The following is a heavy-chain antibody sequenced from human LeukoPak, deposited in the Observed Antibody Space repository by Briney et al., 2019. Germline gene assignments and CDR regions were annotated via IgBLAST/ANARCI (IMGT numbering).Heavy chain of an antibody. Sequence: SQTLSLTCTVSGGSISSGSYYWSWIRQPAGKGLEWIGRIYTSGSTNYNPSLKSRVTISVDTSKNQFSLKLSSVTAADTAVYYCARALFVVVPAATIDAFDIWGQGTMVTVSS. J-gene: IGHJ3*02. CDR1: GGSISSGSYY. D-gene: IGHD2-2*01. CDR3: ARALFVVVPAATIDAFDI. CDR2: IYTSGST. V-gene: IGHV4-61*02.